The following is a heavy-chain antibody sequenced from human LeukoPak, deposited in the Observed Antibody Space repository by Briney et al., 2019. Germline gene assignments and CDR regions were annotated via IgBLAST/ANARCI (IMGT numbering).Heavy chain of an antibody. D-gene: IGHD5-24*01. CDR3: ARGRNGFFDY. Sequence: PGGSLRLSCAASGFTFSTSWMHWVRQAPGKGLVWVSQINSDGGRTRYADSVKGRLTISRDNAKNTVCLQMNSLRTDDTAMYYCARGRNGFFDYWGHGTLVTVSS. CDR2: INSDGGRT. CDR1: GFTFSTSW. J-gene: IGHJ4*01. V-gene: IGHV3-74*01.